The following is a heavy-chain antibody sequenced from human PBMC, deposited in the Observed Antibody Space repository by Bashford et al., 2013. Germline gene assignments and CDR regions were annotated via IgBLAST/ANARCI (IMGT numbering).Heavy chain of an antibody. D-gene: IGHD6-13*01. J-gene: IGHJ6*02. V-gene: IGHV1-18*04. CDR3: ARDPRIAAVAAAYYYYGMDV. CDR2: ISAYNGNT. Sequence: ASVKVSCKASGYTFTSYGISWVRQAPGQGLEWMGWISAYNGNTNYAQKLQGRVTMTTDTSTSTAYMELRSLRSDDTAVYYCARDPRIAAVAAAYYYYGMDVVGPRGPRSP. CDR1: GYTFTSYG.